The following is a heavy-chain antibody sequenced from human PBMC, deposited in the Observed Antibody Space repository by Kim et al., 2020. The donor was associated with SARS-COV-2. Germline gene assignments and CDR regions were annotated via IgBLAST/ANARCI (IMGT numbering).Heavy chain of an antibody. J-gene: IGHJ4*02. Sequence: TYYADSVKGRFTISRANSKNTLYLQMNSLRAEDTAVYYCASTAVAGTGDYWGQGTLVTVSS. D-gene: IGHD6-19*01. CDR3: ASTAVAGTGDY. CDR2: T. V-gene: IGHV3-66*01.